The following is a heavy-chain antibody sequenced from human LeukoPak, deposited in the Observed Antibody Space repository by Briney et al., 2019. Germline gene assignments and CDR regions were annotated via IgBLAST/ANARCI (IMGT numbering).Heavy chain of an antibody. CDR1: GYSFSSHW. CDR2: IYPGDSDT. V-gene: IGHV5-51*01. D-gene: IGHD1-26*01. Sequence: GESLKISCKVSGYSFSSHWIGWVRQMSGKGLEWMGIIYPGDSDTRYSPSFQGQVTISADKSISTAYLQWSSLKASDTAVYYCARHRGYSGSYIDYWGQGTLVTVSS. J-gene: IGHJ4*02. CDR3: ARHRGYSGSYIDY.